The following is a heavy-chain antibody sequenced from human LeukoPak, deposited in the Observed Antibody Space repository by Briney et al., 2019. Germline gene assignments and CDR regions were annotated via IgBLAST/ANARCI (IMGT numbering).Heavy chain of an antibody. CDR1: GASISGGGFF. Sequence: PSETLSLTCTVSGASISGGGFFWSWVRQHPGKALEWIGYINYSGTTFRNPSLQSRVSISVDTSKNQFSLNVTSMTVADTAVYFCAKDQSGGLDYWGQGVLVTVSS. V-gene: IGHV4-31*03. CDR3: AKDQSGGLDY. D-gene: IGHD3-10*01. CDR2: INYSGTT. J-gene: IGHJ4*02.